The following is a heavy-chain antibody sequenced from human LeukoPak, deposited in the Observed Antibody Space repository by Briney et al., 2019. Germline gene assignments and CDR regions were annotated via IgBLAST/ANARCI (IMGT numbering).Heavy chain of an antibody. Sequence: PSETLSLTCTVSGGSISSSSYYWGWIRQPPGKGLEWIGSIYYSGSTYYNPSLKSRVTISVDTSKNQFSLKLSSVTAADTAVYYCARDQRIFHAFDIWGQGTMVTVSS. J-gene: IGHJ3*02. CDR3: ARDQRIFHAFDI. V-gene: IGHV4-39*07. CDR1: GGSISSSSYY. D-gene: IGHD3-9*01. CDR2: IYYSGST.